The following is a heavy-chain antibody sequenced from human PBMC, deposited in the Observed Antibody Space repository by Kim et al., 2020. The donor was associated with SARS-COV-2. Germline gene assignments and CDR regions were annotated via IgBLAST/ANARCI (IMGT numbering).Heavy chain of an antibody. V-gene: IGHV3-30-3*01. D-gene: IGHD3-10*01. Sequence: GGSLRLSCAASGFTFSSCAMHWVRRAPGKGLEWVAVISYDGSNKNYADSVKGRFTISRDNSKNTLYLQMNSLRAEDTALYYRARDPWSRLRGLTYSYYGMYVWGQGTPVTVSS. CDR1: GFTFSSCA. J-gene: IGHJ6*02. CDR2: ISYDGSNK. CDR3: ARDPWSRLRGLTYSYYGMYV.